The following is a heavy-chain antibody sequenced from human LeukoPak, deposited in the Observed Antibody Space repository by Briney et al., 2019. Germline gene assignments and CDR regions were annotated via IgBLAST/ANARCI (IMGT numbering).Heavy chain of an antibody. V-gene: IGHV3-21*01. J-gene: IGHJ3*02. CDR2: ITRSSHYL. CDR3: ANHPSGRGEDAFDI. CDR1: GFTFSTYS. Sequence: GGSLRLSCAASGFTFSTYSMHWVRQSPGKGLEWVSSITRSSHYLYYADSVKGRFTISRDNAKNSLYLQMNSLRAEDTAVYYCANHPSGRGEDAFDIWGQGTMVTVSS. D-gene: IGHD3-10*01.